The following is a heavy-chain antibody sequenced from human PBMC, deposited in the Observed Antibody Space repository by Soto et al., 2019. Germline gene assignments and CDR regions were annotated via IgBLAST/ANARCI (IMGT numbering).Heavy chain of an antibody. CDR2: MNPNSGNT. V-gene: IGHV1-8*01. CDR3: ARGSTMVRGVREHHFDY. Sequence: ASVNVSCKASGYTFTSYGIHWVRHATGQGLEWMGWMNPNSGNTGYAQKFQGRVTMTRNTSISTAYMELSSLRSEDTAVYCCARGSTMVRGVREHHFDYWGQGTLVTVAS. J-gene: IGHJ4*02. CDR1: GYTFTSYG. D-gene: IGHD3-10*01.